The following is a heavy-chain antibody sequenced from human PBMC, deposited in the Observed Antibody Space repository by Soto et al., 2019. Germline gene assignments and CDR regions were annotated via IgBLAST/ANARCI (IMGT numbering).Heavy chain of an antibody. V-gene: IGHV3-30-3*01. CDR2: ISYDGSNK. J-gene: IGHJ4*02. D-gene: IGHD2-21*02. Sequence: QVQLVESGGGVVQPGRSLRLSCAASGFTFSSYAMHWVRQAPGKGLEWVAVISYDGSNKYYADSVKGRFTISRDNSKNTLYLQMNSLRAEDTAVYYCARGLLVVTAIPAPYDNENDYWGQGTLVTVSS. CDR3: ARGLLVVTAIPAPYDNENDY. CDR1: GFTFSSYA.